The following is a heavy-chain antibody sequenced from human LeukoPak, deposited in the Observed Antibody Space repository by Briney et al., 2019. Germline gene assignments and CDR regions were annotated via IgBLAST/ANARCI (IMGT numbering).Heavy chain of an antibody. CDR2: ISSSSSTI. CDR3: ARAGRSGVSGIFLSAY. J-gene: IGHJ4*02. D-gene: IGHD6-19*01. CDR1: GFTFSSYS. Sequence: GGSLRLSCAASGFTFSSYSMNWVRQAPGKGLEWVSYISSSSSTIYYADFVKGRFTISRDNAKNSLYLQMNSLRAEDTAVYYCARAGRSGVSGIFLSAYWGQGTLVTVSA. V-gene: IGHV3-48*01.